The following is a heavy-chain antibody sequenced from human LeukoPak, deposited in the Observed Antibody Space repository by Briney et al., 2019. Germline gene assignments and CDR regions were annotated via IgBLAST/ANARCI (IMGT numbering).Heavy chain of an antibody. D-gene: IGHD3-22*01. V-gene: IGHV3-23*01. Sequence: PGGSLRLSCAASGFTFSSYAMSWVRQAPGKGLEWVSAISGSGGSTYYADSVKGRFTISRDNSKNTLYLQMNSLRAEDTAVYYCAKVGHHHLYYDSSGKRAFDIWGQGTMVTVSS. CDR2: ISGSGGST. J-gene: IGHJ3*02. CDR3: AKVGHHHLYYDSSGKRAFDI. CDR1: GFTFSSYA.